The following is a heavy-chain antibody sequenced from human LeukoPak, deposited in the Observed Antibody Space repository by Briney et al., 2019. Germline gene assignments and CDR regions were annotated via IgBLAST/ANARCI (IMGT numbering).Heavy chain of an antibody. CDR1: GGSISSNY. CDR2: IYYSGST. Sequence: PSETLSLTCTVSGGSISSNYWSWIRQPPGKGLEWIGYIYYSGSTNYNPSLKSRVTISVDTSKNQFSLKLSSVTAADTAVYHCARMGARDPYYLGYWGQGTLVTVSS. J-gene: IGHJ4*02. D-gene: IGHD3-16*01. V-gene: IGHV4-59*01. CDR3: ARMGARDPYYLGY.